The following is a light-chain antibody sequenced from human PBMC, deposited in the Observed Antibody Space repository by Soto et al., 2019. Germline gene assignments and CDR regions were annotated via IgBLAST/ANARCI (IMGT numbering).Light chain of an antibody. CDR2: NAS. CDR1: QTINSW. CDR3: QQYKSYPWT. V-gene: IGKV1-5*01. J-gene: IGKJ1*01. Sequence: DIQMTQSPYTLSASVRDRVTITCQASQTINSWLAWYQQKPGKAPKLLIFNASSLERGVPSRFSGRGSGTEFLLTISSLQPDDLDNYYCQQYKSYPWTFGQGTKVELK.